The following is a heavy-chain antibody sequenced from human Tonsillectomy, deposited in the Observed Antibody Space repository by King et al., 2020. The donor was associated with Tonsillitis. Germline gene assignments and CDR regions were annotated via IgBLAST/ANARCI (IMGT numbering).Heavy chain of an antibody. D-gene: IGHD3-22*01. V-gene: IGHV3-30*18. Sequence: VQLVESGGGVVQPGRSLRLSCAASGFTFSTFDIHWVRQAPGKGLEWVAVISYDGSNKYYVDSVKGRFTISRDNSKNTLYLQMNSLRAEDTAVNFCAKDLIDYYDSSGYLDYWGQGTLVTVSS. CDR3: AKDLIDYYDSSGYLDY. J-gene: IGHJ4*02. CDR2: ISYDGSNK. CDR1: GFTFSTFD.